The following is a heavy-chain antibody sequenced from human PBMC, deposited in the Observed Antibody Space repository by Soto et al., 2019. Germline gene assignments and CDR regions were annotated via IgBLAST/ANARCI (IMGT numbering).Heavy chain of an antibody. CDR1: GGTFSSYT. CDR3: VYSNWYNWFDP. CDR2: IIPILGIA. V-gene: IGHV1-69*02. J-gene: IGHJ5*02. Sequence: SVKVSCKASGGTFSSYTISWVRQAPGQGLEWMGMIIPILGIANYAQKFQGRVTITADKSTSTAYMELSSLRSEDTAVYYCVYSNWYNWFDPWGQGTLVTVSS. D-gene: IGHD4-4*01.